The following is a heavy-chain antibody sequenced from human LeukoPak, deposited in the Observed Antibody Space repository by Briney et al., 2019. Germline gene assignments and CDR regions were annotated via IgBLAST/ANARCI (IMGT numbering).Heavy chain of an antibody. D-gene: IGHD3-22*01. J-gene: IGHJ5*02. CDR2: IYTSGST. CDR1: GGSISSYY. Sequence: SETLSLTCTVSGGSISSYYWSWIRQPAWKGLEWIGRIYTSGSTNYNPSLKSRVTMSVDTSKNQFSLKLSSVTAADTAVYYCARSFTMMNWFDPWGQGTLVTVSS. V-gene: IGHV4-4*07. CDR3: ARSFTMMNWFDP.